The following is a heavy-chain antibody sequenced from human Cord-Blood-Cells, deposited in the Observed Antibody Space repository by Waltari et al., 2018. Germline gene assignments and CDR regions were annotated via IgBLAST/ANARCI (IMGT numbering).Heavy chain of an antibody. D-gene: IGHD6-6*01. CDR1: GYSFPSYW. V-gene: IGHV5-51*01. J-gene: IGHJ6*03. CDR2: IYPGDSAT. Sequence: EVQLVQAGAEVKKPGESLKISCKGSGYSFPSYWIGRVRQLPGKALEWRGIIYPGDSATRYSPSFPGQVTISADKSISAAYLQWSSLKASDTAMYYCARHKPPSSYCYYYMDVWGKGSTVTVSS. CDR3: ARHKPPSSYCYYYMDV.